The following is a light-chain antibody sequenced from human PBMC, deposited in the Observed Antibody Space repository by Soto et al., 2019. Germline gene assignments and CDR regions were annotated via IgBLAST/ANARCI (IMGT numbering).Light chain of an antibody. V-gene: IGKV3-20*01. J-gene: IGKJ1*01. Sequence: EIVLTQSPGTLSLSPGERATLSCRASQSVSSTYLAWYQHRPGQAPRLLIYGASSRATGIPDTFSGSGSGTDFTLIISRLEPEDFAVYYCQQYGNSFVGFGQGTKVEIK. CDR3: QQYGNSFVG. CDR2: GAS. CDR1: QSVSSTY.